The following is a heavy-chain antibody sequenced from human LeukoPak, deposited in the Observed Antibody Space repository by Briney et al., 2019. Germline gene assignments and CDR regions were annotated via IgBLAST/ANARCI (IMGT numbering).Heavy chain of an antibody. J-gene: IGHJ4*02. CDR3: ARGQWLVTSSFDS. CDR2: LSGSGGAT. Sequence: GGSLRLSCAASGFTFSSYGMHWVRQTPEKGLEWVSGLSGSGGATYYADSVKDRFTISRDNSKNILYLQMSSLRAEDTALYYCARGQWLVTSSFDSWGQGTLVTVSS. V-gene: IGHV3-23*01. CDR1: GFTFSSYG. D-gene: IGHD6-19*01.